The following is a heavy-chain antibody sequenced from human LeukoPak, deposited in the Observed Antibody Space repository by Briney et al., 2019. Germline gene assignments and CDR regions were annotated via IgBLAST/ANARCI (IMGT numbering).Heavy chain of an antibody. CDR2: FDPEDGET. CDR3: ATVAARRHHPDY. CDR1: GYTLTELS. Sequence: SVKVSCKVSGYTLTELSMHWVRQAPGKGLEWMGGFDPEDGETIYAQKFQGRVTMTEDTSTGTAYMELSSLRSEDTAVYYCATVAARRHHPDYWGQGTLVTVSS. J-gene: IGHJ4*02. V-gene: IGHV1-24*01. D-gene: IGHD6-6*01.